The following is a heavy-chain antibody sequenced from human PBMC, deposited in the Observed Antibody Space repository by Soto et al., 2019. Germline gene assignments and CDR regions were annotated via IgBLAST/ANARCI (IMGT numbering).Heavy chain of an antibody. CDR3: ARVWGNWNYYYYYGMDV. V-gene: IGHV3-7*01. CDR1: RFTFSSYW. Sequence: EVQLVESGGGLVQPGGSLRLSCAASRFTFSSYWMSWVRQAPGKGLEWVANIKQDGSENYYVDSVKGPFTITRDNSKHSLDVHMHSLSAEDTAVYYWARVWGNWNYYYYYGMDVWGQGTTVTVS. CDR2: IKQDGSEN. D-gene: IGHD1-20*01. J-gene: IGHJ6*02.